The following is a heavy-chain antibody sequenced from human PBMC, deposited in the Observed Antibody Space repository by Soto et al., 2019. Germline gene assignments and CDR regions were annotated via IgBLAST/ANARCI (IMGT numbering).Heavy chain of an antibody. CDR1: GGSISSYY. D-gene: IGHD4-17*01. Sequence: QVQLQESGPGLVKPSETLSLTCTVSGGSISSYYWSWNRQPPGKGLEWIGYIYYSGSTNYNPSLKSRVTISVDTSKNQFSLKLSSVTAADTAVYYCARVGTVTRSPPHFDPWGQGTLVTVSS. CDR3: ARVGTVTRSPPHFDP. J-gene: IGHJ5*02. CDR2: IYYSGST. V-gene: IGHV4-59*01.